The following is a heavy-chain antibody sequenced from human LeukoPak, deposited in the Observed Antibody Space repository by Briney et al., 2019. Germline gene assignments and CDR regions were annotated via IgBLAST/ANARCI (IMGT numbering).Heavy chain of an antibody. CDR2: INPSGGST. V-gene: IGHV1-46*01. Sequence: ASVKVSCKVSGYTFTSYYMHWVRQAPGQGLEWMGIINPSGGSTSYAQKFQGRVTMTRDTSTSTVYMELSSLRSEGTAVYYCARVSGFGSGSYYNRIYMDVWGKGTTVTVSS. J-gene: IGHJ6*03. CDR1: GYTFTSYY. CDR3: ARVSGFGSGSYYNRIYMDV. D-gene: IGHD3-10*01.